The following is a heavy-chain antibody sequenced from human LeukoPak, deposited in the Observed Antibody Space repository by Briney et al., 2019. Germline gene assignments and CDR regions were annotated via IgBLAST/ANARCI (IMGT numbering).Heavy chain of an antibody. Sequence: GGSLRLSCAASGFTFSSHLISWVRQAPGKGLEWVANMRQDGSEKFYADSVKGRFTISRDNAKNSLYLQMNSLRVEDTAVHYCAREGEAFDYWGQGTLVTVSS. J-gene: IGHJ4*02. V-gene: IGHV3-7*01. CDR2: MRQDGSEK. CDR1: GFTFSSHL. D-gene: IGHD3-16*01. CDR3: AREGEAFDY.